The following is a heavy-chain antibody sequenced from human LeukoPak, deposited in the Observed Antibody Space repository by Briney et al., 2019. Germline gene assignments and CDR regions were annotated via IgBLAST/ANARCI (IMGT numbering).Heavy chain of an antibody. J-gene: IGHJ6*03. CDR2: IYYSGST. V-gene: IGHV4-39*07. CDR1: GGSISSSSYY. Sequence: SETLSLTCTASGGSISSSSYYWGWIRQPPGKGLEWIGSIYYSGSTYYNPSLKSRVTISADTSKNQFSLKLSSVTAADTAVYYCARGYYYMDVWGKGTTVTVSS. CDR3: ARGYYYMDV.